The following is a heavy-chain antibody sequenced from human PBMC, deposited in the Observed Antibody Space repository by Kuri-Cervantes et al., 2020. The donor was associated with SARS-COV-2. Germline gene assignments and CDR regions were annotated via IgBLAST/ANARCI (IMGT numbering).Heavy chain of an antibody. D-gene: IGHD3-3*01. CDR3: ARDRYDFWSGLGYYYYGMDV. J-gene: IGHJ6*02. CDR2: INSDGSST. CDR1: GFTFSSYW. Sequence: GESLKISCAASGFTFSSYWMHWVRQAPGKGLVWVSRINSDGSSTSYADSVKGRFTISRDNAKNTLYLQMNSLRAEDTAVYYCARDRYDFWSGLGYYYYGMDVWGQGTTVTRLL. V-gene: IGHV3-74*01.